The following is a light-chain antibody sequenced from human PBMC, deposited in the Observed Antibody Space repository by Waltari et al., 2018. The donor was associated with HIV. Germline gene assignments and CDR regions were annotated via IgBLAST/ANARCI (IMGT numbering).Light chain of an antibody. V-gene: IGLV1-44*01. CDR2: GHN. CDR1: FSNIGAIT. CDR3: SAWDDSLMATV. J-gene: IGLJ1*01. Sequence: QSVMSHPPSASGHPRQTATISCSGRFSNIGAITVNWYQHIPGTAPRLLIYGHNQRPSGVPDRFSGSRSGTSASLTIGGLQSEDEADYYCSAWDDSLMATVFGTGTRVTVL.